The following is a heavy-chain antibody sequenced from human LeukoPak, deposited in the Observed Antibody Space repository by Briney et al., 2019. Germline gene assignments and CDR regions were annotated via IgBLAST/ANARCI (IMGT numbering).Heavy chain of an antibody. CDR2: VNPDSGGI. Sequence: GASVKVSCKASGYTLTDNYIHWVRQAPGQGLEWMGRVNPDSGGINYAQKFQGRVTMTRDTPINTAFVELRRLRSDDTATYYCARAQNYHDRSGYSDDTFDVWGHGTMITVSS. CDR1: GYTLTDNY. V-gene: IGHV1-2*06. D-gene: IGHD3-22*01. CDR3: ARAQNYHDRSGYSDDTFDV. J-gene: IGHJ3*01.